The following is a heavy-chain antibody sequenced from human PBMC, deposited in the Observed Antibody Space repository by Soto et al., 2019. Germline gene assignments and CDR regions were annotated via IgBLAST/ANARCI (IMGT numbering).Heavy chain of an antibody. J-gene: IGHJ5*02. CDR1: GYTFSSYL. Sequence: QVQLVQSGAEVKKPGASVKVSCKASGYTFSSYLMHWVRQAPGQRPEWMGWINAANGYTKYAQKFQSRVTITRDTSASAAYMELNSRRYEDTAVYYCASYADSSGIYDWFDPGGQGSLVTVSS. D-gene: IGHD3-22*01. V-gene: IGHV1-3*01. CDR3: ASYADSSGIYDWFDP. CDR2: INAANGYT.